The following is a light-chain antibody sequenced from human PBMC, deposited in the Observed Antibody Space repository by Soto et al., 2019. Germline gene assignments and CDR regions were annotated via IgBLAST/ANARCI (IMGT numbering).Light chain of an antibody. CDR3: QQSYITPTWT. J-gene: IGKJ1*01. CDR1: QSISSY. V-gene: IGKV1-39*01. CDR2: AAS. Sequence: DIQMTQSPSSLSASVGDRVTITCRASQSISSYLNWYQQKPGKAPKLLIYAASGLQSGVPSRFSGSGSGTDFTLTISCLRPQDFATYYCQQSYITPTWTFGQGTKVDIK.